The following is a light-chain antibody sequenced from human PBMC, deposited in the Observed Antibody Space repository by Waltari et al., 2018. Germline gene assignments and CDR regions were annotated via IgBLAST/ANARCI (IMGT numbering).Light chain of an antibody. Sequence: QSVLTQPPSVSGAPGQRVTISCTGSSPNIGAGYDVHWYQQLPGTAPKLLIYGNSNRPSGVPDRFSGSKSGTSASLAITGLQVEDEADYYCQSYDSSLSGWVFGGGTKLTVL. V-gene: IGLV1-40*01. CDR1: SPNIGAGYD. J-gene: IGLJ3*02. CDR2: GNS. CDR3: QSYDSSLSGWV.